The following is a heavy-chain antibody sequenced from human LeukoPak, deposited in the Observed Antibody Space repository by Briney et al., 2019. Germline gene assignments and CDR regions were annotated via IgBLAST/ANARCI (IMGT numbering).Heavy chain of an antibody. D-gene: IGHD2-15*01. V-gene: IGHV4-34*01. CDR1: GGSFSGYY. J-gene: IGHJ3*01. Sequence: SETLSLTCAVYGGSFSGYYWSWIRQPPGKGLEWIGEINHSGSTNYNPSLKSRVTISVDTSKNQFSLKLSSVTAADTAVYYCARDLGYCSGGSCCPGCWGQGTMVTVSS. CDR3: ARDLGYCSGGSCCPGC. CDR2: INHSGST.